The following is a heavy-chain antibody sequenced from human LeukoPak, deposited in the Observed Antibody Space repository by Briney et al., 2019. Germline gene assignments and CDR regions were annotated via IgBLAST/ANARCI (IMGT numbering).Heavy chain of an antibody. V-gene: IGHV3-48*03. Sequence: GGSLRLSCAASGFTFSSYEMNWVRQAPGKGLEWVSYISSSGSTIYYADSVKGRFTISRDNSKNTLYLQMNSLRAEDTAVYYCAKTLGGILTGYVDYWGQGTLVTVSS. D-gene: IGHD3-9*01. CDR1: GFTFSSYE. J-gene: IGHJ4*02. CDR3: AKTLGGILTGYVDY. CDR2: ISSSGSTI.